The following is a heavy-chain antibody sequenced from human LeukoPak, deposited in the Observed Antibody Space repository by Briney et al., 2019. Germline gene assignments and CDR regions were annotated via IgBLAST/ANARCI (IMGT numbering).Heavy chain of an antibody. V-gene: IGHV4-59*08. Sequence: KPSETLSLTCTVSGGSISSYYWSWIRQPPGKGLEWIGYIYYSGTTNYNPSLKSRVTISVDTSKNQFSLKVSSVTAADTAVYYCARVSASGYGDLSFDYWGQGTLVTVSS. CDR3: ARVSASGYGDLSFDY. D-gene: IGHD4-17*01. CDR2: IYYSGTT. CDR1: GGSISSYY. J-gene: IGHJ4*02.